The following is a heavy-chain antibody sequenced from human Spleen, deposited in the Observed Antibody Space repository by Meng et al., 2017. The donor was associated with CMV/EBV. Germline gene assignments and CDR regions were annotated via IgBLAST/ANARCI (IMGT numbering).Heavy chain of an antibody. D-gene: IGHD6-19*01. V-gene: IGHV1-69*05. Sequence: SVKVSCKASGGTFSSYAISWVRQAPGQGLEWMGGIIPIFGTANYAQKFQGRVTITTDDSTSTAYMELSSLRSEDTAVYYCASTLRGGWPLYGMDVWGQGTTVTVSS. CDR1: GGTFSSYA. J-gene: IGHJ6*02. CDR3: ASTLRGGWPLYGMDV. CDR2: IIPIFGTA.